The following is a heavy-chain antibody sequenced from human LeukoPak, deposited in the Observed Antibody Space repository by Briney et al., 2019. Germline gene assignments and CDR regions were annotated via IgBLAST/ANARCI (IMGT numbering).Heavy chain of an antibody. D-gene: IGHD3-22*01. J-gene: IGHJ4*02. Sequence: ASVKVSCKAPGYTFTSYAMHWVRQAPGQGLEWMGWINPNSGGTNYAQKFQGRVTMTRDTSISTAYMELSRLRSDDTAVYYCARGPLYYYDSSGPFDYWGQGTLVTVSS. CDR2: INPNSGGT. V-gene: IGHV1-2*02. CDR3: ARGPLYYYDSSGPFDY. CDR1: GYTFTSYA.